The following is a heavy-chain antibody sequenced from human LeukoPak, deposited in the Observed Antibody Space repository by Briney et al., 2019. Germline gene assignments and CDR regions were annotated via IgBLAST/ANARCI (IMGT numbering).Heavy chain of an antibody. V-gene: IGHV1-2*02. J-gene: IGHJ6*02. Sequence: GASVKVSCKASGYTFTGYYMHWVRQAPGQGLEWMGWINPNSGGTNYAQKFQGRVTMTRDTSISTAYMELSRLRSDDTAVCYCAREEVMITFGGGLGMDVWGQGTTVTVSS. CDR2: INPNSGGT. CDR3: AREEVMITFGGGLGMDV. CDR1: GYTFTGYY. D-gene: IGHD3-16*01.